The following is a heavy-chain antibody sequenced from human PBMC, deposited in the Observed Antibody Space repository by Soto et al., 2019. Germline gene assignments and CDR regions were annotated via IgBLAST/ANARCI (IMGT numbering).Heavy chain of an antibody. Sequence: EVQLVESGGGLVKPGGSLRLSCAASGFTFSNAWMNWVRQAPGKGLEWVGRIKSKTDGGTTDYAAPVKGRFTISRDDSKNTLYLQMNSLKTEDTAVYYCTLSYYYYYGMDVWGQGTMLTVSS. CDR2: IKSKTDGGTT. V-gene: IGHV3-15*07. CDR3: TLSYYYYYGMDV. CDR1: GFTFSNAW. J-gene: IGHJ6*02.